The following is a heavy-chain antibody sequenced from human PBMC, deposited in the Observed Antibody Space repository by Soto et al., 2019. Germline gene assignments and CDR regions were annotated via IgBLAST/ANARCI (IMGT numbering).Heavy chain of an antibody. J-gene: IGHJ3*01. D-gene: IGHD3-9*01. CDR3: VRDLAPGYTGNV. CDR2: IYDSGVT. Sequence: TVSLTRSVSGAVVTSGENYWSWVRQPPGKGLEWRGYIYDSGVTSYTRALKSRGTLSLDRPNNQVSLKLRSVTAADTAVYFCVRDLAPGYTGNVWGHGTLVT. V-gene: IGHV4-30-4*08. CDR1: GAVVTSGENY.